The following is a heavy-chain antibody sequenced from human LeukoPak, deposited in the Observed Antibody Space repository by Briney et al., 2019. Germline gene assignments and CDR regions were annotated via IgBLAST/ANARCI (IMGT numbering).Heavy chain of an antibody. CDR3: ARGGSYLSAFDI. D-gene: IGHD1-26*01. J-gene: IGHJ3*02. Sequence: GGSLRLSCAASGFTFSSYEMNWVRQAPGKGLEWVSIIYSGGSTFYADSVKGRFTISRDNSKNTLYLQMNSLRAEDTAVYYCARGGSYLSAFDIWGQGTMVTVSS. CDR1: GFTFSSYE. CDR2: IYSGGST. V-gene: IGHV3-53*01.